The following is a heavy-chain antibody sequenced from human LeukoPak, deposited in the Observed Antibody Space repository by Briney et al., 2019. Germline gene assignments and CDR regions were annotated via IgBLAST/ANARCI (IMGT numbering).Heavy chain of an antibody. V-gene: IGHV3-9*01. Sequence: GGSLRLSCAASGFTFVDYAMHWVRQAPGKGLEWVSGISWNSGSIGYADSVKGRFTISRDNAKNSLYLQMNSLRAEDTALYYCAKDMGYCSGSSCYGMDVWGQGTTVTVSS. CDR2: ISWNSGSI. D-gene: IGHD2-15*01. CDR1: GFTFVDYA. J-gene: IGHJ6*02. CDR3: AKDMGYCSGSSCYGMDV.